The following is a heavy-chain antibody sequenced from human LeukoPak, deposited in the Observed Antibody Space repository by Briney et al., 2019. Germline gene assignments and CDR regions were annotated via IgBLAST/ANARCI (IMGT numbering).Heavy chain of an antibody. Sequence: SETLTLTCTVSGGSISSYYWSWIRQPAGKGLEWIGRIYSSGSTNYNPSLKSRVTMSVDTSKNQFSLKLSSVTAADTAVYYFALSVTILDFDYWGQGTLVTVSS. D-gene: IGHD3-3*01. CDR3: ALSVTILDFDY. CDR1: GGSISSYY. V-gene: IGHV4-4*07. J-gene: IGHJ4*02. CDR2: IYSSGST.